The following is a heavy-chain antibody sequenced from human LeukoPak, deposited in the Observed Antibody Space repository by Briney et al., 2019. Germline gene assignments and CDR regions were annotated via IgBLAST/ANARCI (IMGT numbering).Heavy chain of an antibody. CDR1: GFTFDTDA. Sequence: GGSLRLSCAASGFTFDTDALAWVRQAPGKGLEWVSIISRGGTTWYADSVKGRFTISRDSSKDTLYLQMSSLRVEDTAVYYCARRGVGSTDIDEFFDYWGQGTLVTVSS. D-gene: IGHD1-26*01. CDR3: ARRGVGSTDIDEFFDY. J-gene: IGHJ4*02. CDR2: ISRGGTT. V-gene: IGHV3-23*01.